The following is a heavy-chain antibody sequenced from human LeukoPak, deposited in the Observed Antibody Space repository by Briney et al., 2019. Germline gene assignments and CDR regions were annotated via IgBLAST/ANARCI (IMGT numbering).Heavy chain of an antibody. CDR2: IKQDGTEK. CDR1: GFTFSSYW. CDR3: ARMSGSSWYVCDY. Sequence: PGGSLRLSCAASGFTFSSYWMTWVRQAPGKGPEWVANIKQDGTEKYYVDSVTGRFTISRDNAKDSLYLQMNSLRADDTAVYYCARMSGSSWYVCDYWGQGTLVTVAS. D-gene: IGHD6-13*01. V-gene: IGHV3-7*01. J-gene: IGHJ4*02.